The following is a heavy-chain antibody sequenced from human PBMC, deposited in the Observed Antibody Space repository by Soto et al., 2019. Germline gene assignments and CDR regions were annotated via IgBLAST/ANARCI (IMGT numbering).Heavy chain of an antibody. V-gene: IGHV1-3*05. Sequence: QVQLVQSGAEEKKPGASVKVSCKASGYTFTGYVMHWVRQAPGQRLEWMGWINDGNGNTKYSQKFQGRVTITRDTSASTAYMELSSLRAEDTAVYYCSRAVAVPADFDYWGQGTLVTVSS. D-gene: IGHD6-19*01. CDR2: INDGNGNT. J-gene: IGHJ4*02. CDR1: GYTFTGYV. CDR3: SRAVAVPADFDY.